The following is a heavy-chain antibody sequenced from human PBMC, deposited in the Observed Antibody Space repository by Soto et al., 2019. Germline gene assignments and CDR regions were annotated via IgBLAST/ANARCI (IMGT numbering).Heavy chain of an antibody. Sequence: EVQLVESGGGLVQPGGSLRLSCAASGFTFSSYSMNWVRQAPGKGLEWVSYISSSSSTIYYADSVKGRFTISRDNAKNSLYLQMNSLRAEDTAVYYCARARYCSSTSCYTHFYYYYMDVWGKGTTVTVSS. J-gene: IGHJ6*03. D-gene: IGHD2-2*02. CDR3: ARARYCSSTSCYTHFYYYYMDV. V-gene: IGHV3-48*01. CDR1: GFTFSSYS. CDR2: ISSSSSTI.